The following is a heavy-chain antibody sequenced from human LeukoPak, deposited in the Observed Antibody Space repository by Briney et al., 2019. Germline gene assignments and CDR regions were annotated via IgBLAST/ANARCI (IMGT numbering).Heavy chain of an antibody. CDR2: IYYSGST. D-gene: IGHD2-2*01. CDR1: GGSISSGGYY. Sequence: SETLSLTCTVSGGSISSGGYYWSWIRQHPGKGLEWIGYIYYSGSTYYNPSLKSRVTISVDTSKNQFSLKLSSVTAADTAVYYCARHPRKGYCSSTSCHFDYWGQGTLVTVSS. CDR3: ARHPRKGYCSSTSCHFDY. V-gene: IGHV4-31*03. J-gene: IGHJ4*02.